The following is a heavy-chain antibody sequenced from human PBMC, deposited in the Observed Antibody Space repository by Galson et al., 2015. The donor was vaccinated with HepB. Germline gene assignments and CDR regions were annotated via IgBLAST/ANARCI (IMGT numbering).Heavy chain of an antibody. CDR1: GFTFSSYS. V-gene: IGHV3-21*01. J-gene: IGHJ6*03. Sequence: SLRLSCAASGFTFSSYSMNWVRQAPGKGLEWVSSISSSSSYIYYADSVKGRFTISRDNAKNSLYLQMNSLRAEDTAVYYCARGGYSYGYGSYYYYYMDVWGKGTTVTVSS. CDR3: ARGGYSYGYGSYYYYYMDV. CDR2: ISSSSSYI. D-gene: IGHD5-18*01.